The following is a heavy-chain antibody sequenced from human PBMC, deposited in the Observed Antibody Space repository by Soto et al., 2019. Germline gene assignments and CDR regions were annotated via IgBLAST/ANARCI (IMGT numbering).Heavy chain of an antibody. D-gene: IGHD3-9*01. V-gene: IGHV3-74*01. CDR3: ARDSVSYYDILTGPN. Sequence: GGSLRLSCAASGFTFSSYWMHWVRQAPGKGLVWVSRINSDGSSTSYADYVKGRFTISRDNAKNTMYLKMNSLRAEDTAVYHCARDSVSYYDILTGPNWGQGPMVTVSS. CDR1: GFTFSSYW. CDR2: INSDGSST. J-gene: IGHJ4*02.